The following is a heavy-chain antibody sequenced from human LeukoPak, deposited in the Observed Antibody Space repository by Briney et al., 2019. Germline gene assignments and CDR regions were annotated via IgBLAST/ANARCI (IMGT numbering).Heavy chain of an antibody. J-gene: IGHJ4*02. Sequence: SETLSFTCTVSGGSISSYYWSWIRQPPGKGLEWIGYIYYSGSTNYNPSLKSRVTISVDTSKNQFSLKLSSVTAADTAVYYCASSSRHYYDSSGYFDYWGQGTLVTVSS. D-gene: IGHD3-22*01. CDR3: ASSSRHYYDSSGYFDY. CDR2: IYYSGST. V-gene: IGHV4-59*01. CDR1: GGSISSYY.